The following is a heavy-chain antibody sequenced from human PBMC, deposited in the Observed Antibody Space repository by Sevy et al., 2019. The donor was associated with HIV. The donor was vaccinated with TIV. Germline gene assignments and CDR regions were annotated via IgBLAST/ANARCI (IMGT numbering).Heavy chain of an antibody. J-gene: IGHJ4*02. V-gene: IGHV4-34*01. CDR3: ARKKLGYGDYPWYFDY. CDR2: INHSGST. CDR1: GGSFSGYY. Sequence: SETLSLTCAVYGGSFSGYYWSWIRQPPGKGLEWIGEINHSGSTNYNPSLKSRVTISVDTSKNQFSLKLSSVTAADTAVYYCARKKLGYGDYPWYFDYWGQRTLVTISS. D-gene: IGHD4-17*01.